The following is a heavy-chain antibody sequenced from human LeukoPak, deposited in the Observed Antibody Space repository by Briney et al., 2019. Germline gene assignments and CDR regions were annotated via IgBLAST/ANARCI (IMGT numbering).Heavy chain of an antibody. CDR2: ITGSGGST. V-gene: IGHV3-23*01. J-gene: IGHJ4*02. CDR3: AKRGYYYDSGGYYYFDY. Sequence: GGSLRLSCAASGFTFSSYWMHWVRQAPGKGLEWVSTITGSGGSTFYADSVKGRSTISRDNSKNTLYLQMNSLRAEDTALYYCAKRGYYYDSGGYYYFDYWGQGTLVTISS. CDR1: GFTFSSYW. D-gene: IGHD3-22*01.